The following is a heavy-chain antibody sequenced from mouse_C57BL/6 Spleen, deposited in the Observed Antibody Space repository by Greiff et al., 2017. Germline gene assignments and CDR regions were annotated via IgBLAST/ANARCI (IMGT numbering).Heavy chain of an antibody. CDR2: IYPGSGST. J-gene: IGHJ4*01. CDR3: AREGVTTWRYCAMDY. V-gene: IGHV1-55*01. D-gene: IGHD2-12*01. CDR1: GYTFTSYW. Sequence: QVQLQQPGAELVKPGASVKMSCKASGYTFTSYWITWVKQRPGQGLEWIGDIYPGSGSTNYNEKFTSKATLTLDTSSSTAYMQLVSLTSEDSAVYYCAREGVTTWRYCAMDYWGQGTSVTVSS.